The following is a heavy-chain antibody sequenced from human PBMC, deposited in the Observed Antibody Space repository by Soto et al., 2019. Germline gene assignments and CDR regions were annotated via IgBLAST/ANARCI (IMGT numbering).Heavy chain of an antibody. CDR1: GFTFSNYW. Sequence: EVQVVESGGGLVQPGGSLRLSCAASGFTFSNYWMSWVSQAPGKGLEWVANIKEDGSEKKYVDSVKGRFTISRDNAKNTLYLQMNSLRAEDTAVYYCARTTYLDYWGQGTLVTVSS. D-gene: IGHD4-17*01. J-gene: IGHJ4*02. V-gene: IGHV3-7*03. CDR2: IKEDGSEK. CDR3: ARTTYLDY.